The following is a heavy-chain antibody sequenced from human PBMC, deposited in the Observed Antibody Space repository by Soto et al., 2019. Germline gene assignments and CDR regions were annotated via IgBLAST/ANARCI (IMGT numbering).Heavy chain of an antibody. Sequence: QVQLVQSGAEVKTPGSSVKVSCKASGGTFSSFLMGWVRQAPGQGLEWMGGIIPVFGTATYAQKFQGRVKIRANDSTSTVYMELSGLKSEDTAVYYCILDCTSMSCYGYLGVDVWGQGTTVTVSS. CDR2: IIPVFGTA. CDR1: GGTFSSFL. J-gene: IGHJ6*02. D-gene: IGHD2-2*01. V-gene: IGHV1-69*01. CDR3: ILDCTSMSCYGYLGVDV.